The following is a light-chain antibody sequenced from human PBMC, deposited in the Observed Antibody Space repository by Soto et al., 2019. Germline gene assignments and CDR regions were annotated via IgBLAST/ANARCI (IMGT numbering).Light chain of an antibody. CDR3: QQTNDWPL. V-gene: IGKV3-15*01. CDR2: GAS. CDR1: QSVSS. Sequence: EIVMTQFPATLSVSPGERATLSCRASQSVSSLAWYQQHPDQAPTPIIYGASTRATGIRARFSGSGFGTVFTLTISSLQSEDFAVYYCQQTNDWPLFGQGTKLEI. J-gene: IGKJ2*01.